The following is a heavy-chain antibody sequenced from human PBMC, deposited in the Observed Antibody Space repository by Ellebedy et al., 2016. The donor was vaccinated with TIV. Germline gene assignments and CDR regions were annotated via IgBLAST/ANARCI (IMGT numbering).Heavy chain of an antibody. CDR2: IYYSGST. CDR3: ARHIRTADGTNNFDY. V-gene: IGHV4-39*01. CDR1: GGSISSSSYY. D-gene: IGHD6-13*01. J-gene: IGHJ4*02. Sequence: SETLSLTXTVSGGSISSSSYYWGWIRQPPGKGLEWIGSIYYSGSTYYNPSLKSRVTISVDTSKNQVSLKLRSVTAADTAVYYCARHIRTADGTNNFDYWGQGTLVTVSS.